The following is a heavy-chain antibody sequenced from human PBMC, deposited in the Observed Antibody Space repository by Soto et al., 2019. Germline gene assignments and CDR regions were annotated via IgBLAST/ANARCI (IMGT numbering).Heavy chain of an antibody. Sequence: ASVKVSCKASGYNFTTYAMLWVLQAPGQRPERMGWINTGNGRTNYAQSVKGRVVMTTDISTNTVYLELRSLRSDDSAIYYCGRCRTDSYAMDVWGQGTTVTVSS. V-gene: IGHV1-3*04. CDR2: INTGNGRT. J-gene: IGHJ6*02. CDR3: GRCRTDSYAMDV. CDR1: GYNFTTYA. D-gene: IGHD5-18*01.